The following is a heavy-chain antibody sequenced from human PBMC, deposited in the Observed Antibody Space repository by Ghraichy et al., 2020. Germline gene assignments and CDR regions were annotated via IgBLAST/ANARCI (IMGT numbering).Heavy chain of an antibody. D-gene: IGHD3-9*01. CDR2: IYYSGTT. J-gene: IGHJ5*02. Sequence: SETPSLTCTVSGDSITSYYWSWLRQPPGKGLEWIGYIYYSGTTKYNPSLKSRATISIDTSKNQFSLKLRSVTAADTAVYYCARAPFDILTTSYLWFDPWGQGTLVTVSS. CDR1: GDSITSYY. CDR3: ARAPFDILTTSYLWFDP. V-gene: IGHV4-59*01.